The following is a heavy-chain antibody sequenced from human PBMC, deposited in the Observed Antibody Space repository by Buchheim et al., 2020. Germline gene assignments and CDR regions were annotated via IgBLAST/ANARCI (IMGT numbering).Heavy chain of an antibody. CDR1: GFTVSSNY. CDR3: ATIAARYYYYYGMDA. V-gene: IGHV3-66*01. CDR2: IYSGGST. Sequence: EVQLVESGGGLVQPGGSLRLSCAASGFTVSSNYMSWVRQAPGKGLEWVSVIYSGGSTYYADSVKGRFTISRDNSKNTLYLQMNSLRAEDTAVYYCATIAARYYYYYGMDAWGQGTT. D-gene: IGHD6-6*01. J-gene: IGHJ6*02.